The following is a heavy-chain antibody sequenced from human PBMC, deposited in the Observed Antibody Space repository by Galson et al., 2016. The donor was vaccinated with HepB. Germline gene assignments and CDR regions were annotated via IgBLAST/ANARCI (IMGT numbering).Heavy chain of an antibody. Sequence: TLSLTCAVSGGSISSSNWWSWVRQSPEKGLEWIGEIKHSGSTKYNPSLKSRVTISVDKSKNQFSLKLRSVTGADTAVYFCARVADEYVWGLPAPFFDYWGQRTQVTVSS. CDR3: ARVADEYVWGLPAPFFDY. CDR2: IKHSGST. V-gene: IGHV4-4*01. CDR1: GGSISSSNW. J-gene: IGHJ4*02. D-gene: IGHD3-16*01.